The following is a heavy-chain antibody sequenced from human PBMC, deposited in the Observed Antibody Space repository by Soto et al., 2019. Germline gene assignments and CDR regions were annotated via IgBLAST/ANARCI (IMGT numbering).Heavy chain of an antibody. CDR2: MNPDSGNT. Sequence: QVQLVQSGAEVKKPGASVKVSCKASGYTCTTYDINWVRQATGQGFEWMGWMNPDSGNTGYAQKFQGRVTMTRNTSTSTAYKELSSLRSEDTAVYYCTRDYYGSGSYSSGGQGTLVTVSS. CDR3: TRDYYGSGSYSS. V-gene: IGHV1-8*01. D-gene: IGHD3-10*01. J-gene: IGHJ4*02. CDR1: GYTCTTYD.